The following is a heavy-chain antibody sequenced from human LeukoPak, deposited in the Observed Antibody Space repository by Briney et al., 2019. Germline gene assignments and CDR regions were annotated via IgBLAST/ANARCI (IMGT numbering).Heavy chain of an antibody. Sequence: TLSLTCTVSGGSISSSSYYWGWVRQPPGKGLEWIGSIYYSGTTYYNPSLKSRVTISVDTSKNQFSLKLRSVTATDTAVYYCARLRCASGSYSVFDYWGQGTLVTVSS. CDR1: GGSISSSSYY. CDR2: IYYSGTT. V-gene: IGHV4-39*01. CDR3: ARLRCASGSYSVFDY. J-gene: IGHJ4*02. D-gene: IGHD3-10*01.